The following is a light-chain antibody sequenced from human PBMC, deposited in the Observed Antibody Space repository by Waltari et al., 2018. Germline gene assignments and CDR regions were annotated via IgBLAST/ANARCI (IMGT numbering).Light chain of an antibody. CDR3: QQRSNFLT. CDR1: QSVSSY. V-gene: IGKV3-11*01. J-gene: IGKJ4*01. CDR2: ESP. Sequence: EIVLTQSPGTLSLSPGERATLSCRASQSVSSYLAWYQKKPGQAPRLLIYESPNRATGIPARFSGSGSGTDFTLTISSLEPEDSAVYYCQQRSNFLTFGGGTKVEIK.